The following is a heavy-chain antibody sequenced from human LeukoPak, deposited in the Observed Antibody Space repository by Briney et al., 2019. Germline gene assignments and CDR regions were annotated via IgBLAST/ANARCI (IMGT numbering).Heavy chain of an antibody. CDR3: ACHYLSYSSLGAFDI. Sequence: ASVKVSCKASGYTFTSYGISWVRQAPGQGLEWMGWISAYNGNTNYAQKLQGRVTMTTDTSTSTAYMELRSLRSDDTAVYYCACHYLSYSSLGAFDIWGQGTMVTVSS. CDR2: ISAYNGNT. D-gene: IGHD6-13*01. CDR1: GYTFTSYG. J-gene: IGHJ3*02. V-gene: IGHV1-18*01.